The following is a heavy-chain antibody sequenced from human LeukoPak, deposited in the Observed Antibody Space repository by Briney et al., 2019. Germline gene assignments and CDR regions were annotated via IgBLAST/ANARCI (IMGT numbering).Heavy chain of an antibody. CDR3: ARDDSRDGSNYNYYGTDV. D-gene: IGHD5-24*01. V-gene: IGHV4-59*01. J-gene: IGHJ6*02. Sequence: SETLSLTCTVSGGSISGYYWTWIRQPPEKGLERISFIYYTGSASYNPSLKSRVTISVDTSKNQFSLHLSSVTAADTAVYYCARDDSRDGSNYNYYGTDVWGQGTTVTVSS. CDR2: IYYTGSA. CDR1: GGSISGYY.